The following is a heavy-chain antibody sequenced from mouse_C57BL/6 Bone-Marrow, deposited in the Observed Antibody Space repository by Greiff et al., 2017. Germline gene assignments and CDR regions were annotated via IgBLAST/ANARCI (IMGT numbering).Heavy chain of an antibody. Sequence: VKLQQPGAELVKPGASVKLSCKASGYTFTSYWMHWVKQRPGQGLEWIGMIHPNSGSTNYNEKFKSKATLTVDKSSSTAYMQLSSLTSEDSAVYYCARFYYDYAFAYWGQGTLVTVSA. CDR1: GYTFTSYW. J-gene: IGHJ3*01. D-gene: IGHD2-4*01. V-gene: IGHV1-64*01. CDR3: ARFYYDYAFAY. CDR2: IHPNSGST.